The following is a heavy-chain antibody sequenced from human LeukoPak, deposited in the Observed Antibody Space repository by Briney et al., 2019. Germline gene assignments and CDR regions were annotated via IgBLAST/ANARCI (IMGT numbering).Heavy chain of an antibody. CDR2: INPNSGGT. CDR1: GYTFTGYY. V-gene: IGHV1-2*02. J-gene: IGHJ3*02. CDR3: FVEDGDAFDI. D-gene: IGHD5-24*01. Sequence: ASVKVSCKASGYTFTGYYIHWVRQAPGQGLEWMGWINPNSGGTNNAQKFQGRVAMTRDTSISTAYMELSRLRSEDTAVDYCFVEDGDAFDILGQRTMGTVSS.